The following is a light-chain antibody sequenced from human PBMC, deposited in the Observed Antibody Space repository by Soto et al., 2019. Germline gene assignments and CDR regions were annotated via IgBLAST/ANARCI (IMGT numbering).Light chain of an antibody. CDR2: DAS. CDR1: QSVSTY. CDR3: QQRSSWPPTIT. V-gene: IGKV3-11*01. Sequence: EMVLTQSPATLSFPPGERATLSCRASQSVSTYLAWYQQRPGQAPRLLIYDASYRATDIPPRFSGSGSGTDFPLTISSLEPEDFAVYYCQQRSSWPPTITFGQGTRLDIK. J-gene: IGKJ5*01.